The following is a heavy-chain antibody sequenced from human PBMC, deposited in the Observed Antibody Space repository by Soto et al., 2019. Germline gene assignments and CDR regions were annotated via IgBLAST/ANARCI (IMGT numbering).Heavy chain of an antibody. J-gene: IGHJ6*02. CDR2: IIPIFGTA. CDR1: GSTFSSYA. V-gene: IGHV1-69*01. D-gene: IGHD6-19*01. CDR3: ERSQWLGPIYSICMDV. Sequence: QVQLVQSGAEVKKPGSSVKVSCKASGSTFSSYAISWVRQAPGQGLEWMGGIIPIFGTANYVQKFQGRVTITADESTSTAYMELSHLRSANTDMEYSERSQWLGPIYSICMDVWGQGTTGSVSS.